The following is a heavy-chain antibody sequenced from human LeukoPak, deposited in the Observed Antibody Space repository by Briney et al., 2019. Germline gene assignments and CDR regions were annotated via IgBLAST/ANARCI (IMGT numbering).Heavy chain of an antibody. CDR3: ARGPPPDFDC. Sequence: SQTLSLTCTVSGGSISSGGYYWSWIRQPPGKGLEWIGYIYHSGSTYYNPSLKSRVTISVDTSKNQFSLKLSSVTAADTAVYYCARGPPPDFDCWGQGTLVTVSS. CDR2: IYHSGST. CDR1: GGSISSGGYY. J-gene: IGHJ4*02. V-gene: IGHV4-30-2*01.